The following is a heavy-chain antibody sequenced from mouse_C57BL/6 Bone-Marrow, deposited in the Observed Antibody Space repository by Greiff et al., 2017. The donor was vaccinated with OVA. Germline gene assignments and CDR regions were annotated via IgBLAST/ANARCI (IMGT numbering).Heavy chain of an antibody. CDR1: GYTFTSYW. Sequence: EVQLQQSGTVLARPGASVKMSCKTSGYTFTSYWMHWVKQRPGKGLEWIGAIYPGNSDTSYNQKFKGKAKLTADTSASTAYMELSSLTNEDSAVYYCAYYSNYSPWFAYWGQGTLVTVSA. CDR3: AYYSNYSPWFAY. CDR2: IYPGNSDT. V-gene: IGHV1-5*01. J-gene: IGHJ3*01. D-gene: IGHD2-5*01.